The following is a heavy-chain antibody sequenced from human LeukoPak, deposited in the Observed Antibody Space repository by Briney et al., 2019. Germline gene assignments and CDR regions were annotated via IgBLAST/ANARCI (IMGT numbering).Heavy chain of an antibody. Sequence: PGGSLRLSCAASGFTFSSYSMNWVRQAPGKGLEWVSSISSSSSYIYYADSVKGRFTISRDNAKNSLYLQMNSLRAEDTAVYYCARDPRGGYDQIFDYWGQGTLVTVSS. CDR2: ISSSSSYI. CDR3: ARDPRGGYDQIFDY. J-gene: IGHJ4*02. V-gene: IGHV3-21*01. CDR1: GFTFSSYS. D-gene: IGHD5-12*01.